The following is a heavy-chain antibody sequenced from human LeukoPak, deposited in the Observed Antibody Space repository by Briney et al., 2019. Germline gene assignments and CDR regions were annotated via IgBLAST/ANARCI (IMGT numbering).Heavy chain of an antibody. D-gene: IGHD3-10*01. J-gene: IGHJ4*02. CDR3: VKPYGSGSYKY. CDR2: ITSNGGST. CDR1: GFTFSIYA. V-gene: IGHV3-64D*08. Sequence: PGGSLRLSCSASGFTFSIYAMHWVRQAPGKGLEYVSAITSNGGSTYYADSVKGRFTISRDNSKNIVYLQMSSLRDEDTAVYYCVKPYGSGSYKYWGQGTPVTVSS.